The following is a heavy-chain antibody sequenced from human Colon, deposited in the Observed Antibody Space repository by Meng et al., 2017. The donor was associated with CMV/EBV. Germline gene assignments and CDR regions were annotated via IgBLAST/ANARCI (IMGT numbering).Heavy chain of an antibody. CDR1: GFTFSSYS. D-gene: IGHD2-2*01. Sequence: GESLKISCAASGFTFSSYSMNWVRQAPGKGLEWVSSISSSSSYIYYADSVKGRFTISRDNAKNSLYLQMNSLRAEDTAVYYCARDSCSSTSCSYYWGQGTLVTVSS. V-gene: IGHV3-21*01. J-gene: IGHJ4*02. CDR2: ISSSSSYI. CDR3: ARDSCSSTSCSYY.